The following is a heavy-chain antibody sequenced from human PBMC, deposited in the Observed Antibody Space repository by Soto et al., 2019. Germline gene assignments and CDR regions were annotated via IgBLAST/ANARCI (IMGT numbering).Heavy chain of an antibody. CDR1: GGSISSGGYY. J-gene: IGHJ3*02. D-gene: IGHD3-22*01. CDR3: ARWNFPHVRVISAAGHDAFDI. CDR2: IYYSGST. Sequence: SETLSLTCTVSGGSISSGGYYWSWIRQHPGKGLEWIGYIYYSGSTYYNPSLKSRVTISVDTSKNQFSLKLSSVTAADTAVYYCARWNFPHVRVISAAGHDAFDIWGQGTMVTVSS. V-gene: IGHV4-31*02.